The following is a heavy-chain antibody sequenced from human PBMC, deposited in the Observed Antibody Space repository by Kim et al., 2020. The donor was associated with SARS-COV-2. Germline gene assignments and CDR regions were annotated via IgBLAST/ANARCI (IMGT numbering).Heavy chain of an antibody. Sequence: SETLSLTCTVSGGSISSGGYYWSWIRQHPGKGLEWIGYIYYSGSTYYNPSLKSRVTISVDTSKNQFSLKLSSVTAADTAVYYCARDYADGYNDYYYYYMDVWGKGTTVTVSS. J-gene: IGHJ6*03. CDR2: IYYSGST. D-gene: IGHD5-12*01. V-gene: IGHV4-31*03. CDR1: GGSISSGGYY. CDR3: ARDYADGYNDYYYYYMDV.